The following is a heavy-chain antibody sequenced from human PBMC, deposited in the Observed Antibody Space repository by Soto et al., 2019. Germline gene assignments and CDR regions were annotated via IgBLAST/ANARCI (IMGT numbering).Heavy chain of an antibody. CDR3: AKKATTIPIDY. Sequence: EVQLLESGGGLVQPGGPLSPSFEASGSPFGSIPLSWVGRPQGKGLEWVSEISGSGGSTYYADSVKGRFTISRDNSKNTLYLQMNSLRVDDTGVYYCAKKATTIPIDYWGQGTLATVSS. V-gene: IGHV3-23*01. CDR1: GSPFGSIP. CDR2: ISGSGGST. D-gene: IGHD2-21*02. J-gene: IGHJ4*02.